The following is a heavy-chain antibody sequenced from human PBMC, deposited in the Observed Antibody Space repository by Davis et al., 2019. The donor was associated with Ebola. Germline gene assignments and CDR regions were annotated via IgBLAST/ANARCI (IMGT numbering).Heavy chain of an antibody. CDR2: INPSGGST. CDR3: ARDMVGFGELLLAYGMDV. Sequence: ASVKVSCKASGYTFTSYYMHWVRQAPGQGLEWMGIINPSGGSTNYAQKFQGRVTMTRDTSISTAYMELSRLRSDDTAVYYCARDMVGFGELLLAYGMDVWGKGTTVTVSS. D-gene: IGHD3-10*01. J-gene: IGHJ6*04. CDR1: GYTFTSYY. V-gene: IGHV1-2*02.